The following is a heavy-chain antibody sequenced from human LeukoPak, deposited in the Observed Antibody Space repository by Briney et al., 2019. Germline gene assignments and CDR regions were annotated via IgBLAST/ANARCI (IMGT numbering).Heavy chain of an antibody. Sequence: ESGPGLVKPSETLSLTCTVSGGSISSRSYYWGWIRQPPGKGLEWIGSIYYSGSTYYNPSLKSRVTISVDTSKNQFSLKLSSVTAADTAVYYCARVGRPLGPIAAAGTVYWGQGTLVTVSS. CDR1: GGSISSRSYY. CDR3: ARVGRPLGPIAAAGTVY. V-gene: IGHV4-39*07. J-gene: IGHJ4*02. D-gene: IGHD6-13*01. CDR2: IYYSGST.